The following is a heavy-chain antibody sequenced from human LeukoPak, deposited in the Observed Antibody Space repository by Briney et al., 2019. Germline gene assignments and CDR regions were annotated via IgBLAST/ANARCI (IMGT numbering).Heavy chain of an antibody. V-gene: IGHV1-46*01. Sequence: GASVKVSCKASGYTFTSYYMHWVRQAPGQGLEWMGIINPSGGSTSYAQKFQGRVTMTRDMSTSTVYMELSSLRSEDTAVYYCASSVTTGYNWFDPWGQGTLVTVSS. CDR1: GYTFTSYY. D-gene: IGHD4-17*01. CDR3: ASSVTTGYNWFDP. CDR2: INPSGGST. J-gene: IGHJ5*02.